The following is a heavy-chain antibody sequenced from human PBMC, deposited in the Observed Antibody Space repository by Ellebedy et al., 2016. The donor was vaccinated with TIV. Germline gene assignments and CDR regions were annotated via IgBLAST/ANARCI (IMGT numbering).Heavy chain of an antibody. Sequence: GGSLRLXCLASGFDFSNYDMHWVRQATGKGLEWVSAIGSADDTYYLGSVKGRFTIARDNAENSLYLQMNNLGGGDTAVYYCARGGFHDNSGYSNNYNYYGMDVWGQGIPVTVSS. CDR1: GFDFSNYD. D-gene: IGHD3-22*01. V-gene: IGHV3-13*01. CDR2: IGSADDT. CDR3: ARGGFHDNSGYSNNYNYYGMDV. J-gene: IGHJ6*02.